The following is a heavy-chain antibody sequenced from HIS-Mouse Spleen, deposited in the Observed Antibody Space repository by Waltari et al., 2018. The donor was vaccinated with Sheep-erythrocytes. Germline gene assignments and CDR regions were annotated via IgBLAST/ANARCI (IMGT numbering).Heavy chain of an antibody. D-gene: IGHD1-26*01. Sequence: EVQLLESGGGLVQPGGSLRLSCAASGFTFSSYAMSWVRQAPGKWLEWVSAISGSGGSTYYADSVKGRFTISRDNSKNTLYLQMNSLRAEDTAVYYCALGTGVGSAFDIWGQGTMVTVSS. V-gene: IGHV3-23*01. CDR3: ALGTGVGSAFDI. J-gene: IGHJ3*02. CDR2: ISGSGGST. CDR1: GFTFSSYA.